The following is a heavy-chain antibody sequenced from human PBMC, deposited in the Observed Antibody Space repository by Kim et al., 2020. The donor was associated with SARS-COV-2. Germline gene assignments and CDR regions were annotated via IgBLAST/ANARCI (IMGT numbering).Heavy chain of an antibody. D-gene: IGHD6-19*01. CDR3: TRGVAGREENY. CDR2: IRSKANSYAT. CDR1: GFTFSGSA. J-gene: IGHJ4*02. V-gene: IGHV3-73*01. Sequence: GGSLRLSCAASGFTFSGSAMHWVRQASGKGLEWVGRIRSKANSYATAYAASVKGRFTISRDDSKNTAYLQMNSLKTEDTAVYYCTRGVAGREENYWGQGTLVTVSS.